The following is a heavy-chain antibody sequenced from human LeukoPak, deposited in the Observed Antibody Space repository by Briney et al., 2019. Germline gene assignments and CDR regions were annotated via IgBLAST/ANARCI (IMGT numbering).Heavy chain of an antibody. J-gene: IGHJ4*02. CDR1: GFTFDDYA. D-gene: IGHD3-22*01. Sequence: TGGSLRLSCAASGFTFDDYAMHWVRQAPGKGLEWVSLISGDGGSIYYADSAKGRFTISRDNSKNSLYLQMSSLRTEDTALYYCAKDISSYYDSSGYLDYWGQGILVTVSS. CDR3: AKDISSYYDSSGYLDY. CDR2: ISGDGGSI. V-gene: IGHV3-43*02.